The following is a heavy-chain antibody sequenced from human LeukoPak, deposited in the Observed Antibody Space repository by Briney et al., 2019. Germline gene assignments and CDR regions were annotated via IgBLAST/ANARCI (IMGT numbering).Heavy chain of an antibody. CDR1: GFTFSSYE. CDR2: ISSSGSTI. Sequence: GGSLRLSCAASGFTFSSYEMNWVRQAPGKGLEWVSYISSSGSTIYYADSVKGRFTISRDNAKNSLYLQMNGLRAEDTAVYYCAREKYSSSPFRYWGQGTLVTVSS. CDR3: AREKYSSSPFRY. J-gene: IGHJ4*02. D-gene: IGHD6-13*01. V-gene: IGHV3-48*03.